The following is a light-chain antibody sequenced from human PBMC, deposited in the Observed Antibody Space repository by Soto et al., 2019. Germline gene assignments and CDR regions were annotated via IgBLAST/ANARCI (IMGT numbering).Light chain of an antibody. V-gene: IGLV2-14*03. CDR3: SSYTNTITSV. J-gene: IGLJ2*01. CDR2: DVY. Sequence: QSALTQPASVSGSPGQSITISCTGTSSDVGGYNYVSWYQHRPGDAPELMIYDVYNRPSGVSNRFSGSKSGNTASLTISGLQPEDEADYYCSSYTNTITSVFGGGTKLTVL. CDR1: SSDVGGYNY.